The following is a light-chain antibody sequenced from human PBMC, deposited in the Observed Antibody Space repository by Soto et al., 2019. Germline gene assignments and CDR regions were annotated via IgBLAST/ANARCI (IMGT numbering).Light chain of an antibody. V-gene: IGKV3-20*01. CDR2: GAS. Sequence: DIVLTQSPGTLSLSPGERATLSCRASQSLSINYLAWYQQNPGQAPRLLIYGASSRAAGIPDRFSGSGSGTDFTLTISRVATADFAVYYCQKYDSSNLTLGQGTKV. CDR1: QSLSINY. CDR3: QKYDSSNLT. J-gene: IGKJ1*01.